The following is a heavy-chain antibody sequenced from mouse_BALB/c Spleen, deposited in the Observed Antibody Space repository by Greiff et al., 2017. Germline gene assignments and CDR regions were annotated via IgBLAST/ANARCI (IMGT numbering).Heavy chain of an antibody. CDR2: IYPGDGDT. CDR1: GYAFSSYW. D-gene: IGHD1-1*01. V-gene: IGHV1-80*01. CDR3: ARGATVVARYYAMDY. J-gene: IGHJ4*01. Sequence: VQLQQSGAELVRPGSSVKISCKASGYAFSSYWMNWVKQRPGQGLEWIGQIYPGDGDTNYNGKFKGKATLTADKSSSTAYMQLSSLTSEDSAVYFCARGATVVARYYAMDYWGQGTSVTVSS.